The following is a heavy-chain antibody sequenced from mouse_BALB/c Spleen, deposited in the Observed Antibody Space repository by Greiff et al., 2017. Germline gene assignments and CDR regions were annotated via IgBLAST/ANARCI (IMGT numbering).Heavy chain of an antibody. J-gene: IGHJ3*01. CDR2: ISYDGSN. CDR3: ATANWDPFAY. D-gene: IGHD4-1*01. Sequence: DVKLQESGPGLVKPSQSLSLTCSVTGYSITSGYYWNWIRQFPGNKLEWMGYISYDGSNNYNPSLKNRISITRDTSKNQFFLKLNSVTTEDTATYYCATANWDPFAYWGQGTLVTVSA. CDR1: GYSITSGYY. V-gene: IGHV3-6*02.